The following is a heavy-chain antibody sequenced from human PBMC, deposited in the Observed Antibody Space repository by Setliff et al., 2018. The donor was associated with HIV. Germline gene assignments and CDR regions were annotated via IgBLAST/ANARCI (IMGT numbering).Heavy chain of an antibody. J-gene: IGHJ6*02. CDR1: GYTFTGHY. D-gene: IGHD3-10*01. CDR2: VNPNSGDA. V-gene: IGHV1-2*02. Sequence: ASVKVSCKASGYTFTGHYLHWVRQAPGQGLEWLGWVNPNSGDAIYAQNFQGRVTMTRDTSINAAYMELRGLRSDDTVVYYCARNFGLSPSGKYYYYYGMDIWGQGTTVTVSS. CDR3: ARNFGLSPSGKYYYYYGMDI.